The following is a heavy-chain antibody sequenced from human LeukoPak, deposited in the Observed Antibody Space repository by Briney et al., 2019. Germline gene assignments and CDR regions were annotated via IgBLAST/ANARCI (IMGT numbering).Heavy chain of an antibody. CDR1: GFTFSNAW. Sequence: GGSLRLSCATSGFTFSNAWMYWVRQAPGKGLECVATINQDGSEKEYLDSVNGRFTISRDNAKNSVYLQMNSLRAEDTAVYYCARWAYWGRGTLVSVSS. J-gene: IGHJ4*01. V-gene: IGHV3-7*05. CDR3: ARWAY. CDR2: INQDGSEK.